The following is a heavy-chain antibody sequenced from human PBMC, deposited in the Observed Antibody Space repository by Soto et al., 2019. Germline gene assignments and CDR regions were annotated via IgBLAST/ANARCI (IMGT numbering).Heavy chain of an antibody. V-gene: IGHV4-61*01. CDR3: ARDHIVVVTASPYYYYYGMDV. J-gene: IGHJ6*02. CDR2: IYYSGST. D-gene: IGHD2-21*02. CDR1: GGSVSSGSYY. Sequence: KPSETLSLTCTVSGGSVSSGSYYWSWIRQPPGKGLEWIGYIYYSGSTNYSPSLKSRVTISVDTSKNQFSLKLSSVTAADTAVYYCARDHIVVVTASPYYYYYGMDVWGQGTTVTVSS.